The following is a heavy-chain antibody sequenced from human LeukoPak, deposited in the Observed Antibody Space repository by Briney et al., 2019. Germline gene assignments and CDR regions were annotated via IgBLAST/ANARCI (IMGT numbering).Heavy chain of an antibody. CDR1: GFIFSSYG. V-gene: IGHV3-33*01. CDR3: ARGRDYYFDY. J-gene: IGHJ4*02. CDR2: IWYDGSNK. Sequence: GGSLRLSCAASGFIFSSYGMHWVRQAPGKGLEWVAVIWYDGSNKYYVDSVKGRFTISRDNSKNTLYLQMNSLRAEDTAVYYCARGRDYYFDYWGQGTLVTVSS.